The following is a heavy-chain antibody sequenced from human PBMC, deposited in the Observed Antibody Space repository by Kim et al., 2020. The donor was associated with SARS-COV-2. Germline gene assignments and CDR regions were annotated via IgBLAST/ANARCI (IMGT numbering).Heavy chain of an antibody. CDR3: ARDGYYDILTGYYRPFDY. D-gene: IGHD3-9*01. Sequence: KTRVTISGDTSKNQLSLKLGSVTAADTAVYYCARDGYYDILTGYYRPFDYWGQGTLVTVSS. V-gene: IGHV4-39*07. J-gene: IGHJ4*02.